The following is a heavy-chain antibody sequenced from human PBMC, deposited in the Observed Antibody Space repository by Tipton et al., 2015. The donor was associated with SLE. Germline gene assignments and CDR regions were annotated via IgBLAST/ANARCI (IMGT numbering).Heavy chain of an antibody. V-gene: IGHV4-30-4*01. CDR2: IYYSGSA. Sequence: TLSLTCTVSGGSISSGDYYWSWIRQPPGKGLEWIGYIYYSGSAYYNPSLKSRLTISVDTSKNQFSLKLSSVTAADTAVYYCARDYYDNIGVNAFDFWGQGTMVTVTS. CDR3: ARDYYDNIGVNAFDF. J-gene: IGHJ3*01. D-gene: IGHD3-22*01. CDR1: GGSISSGDYY.